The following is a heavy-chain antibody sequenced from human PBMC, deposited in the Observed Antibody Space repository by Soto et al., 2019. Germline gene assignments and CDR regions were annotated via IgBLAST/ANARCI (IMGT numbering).Heavy chain of an antibody. D-gene: IGHD6-13*01. Sequence: GGSLRLSCVASGFTFSTYGMHWVRQAPGKGLEWVAVMSNDGRNIYYADSVKGRFTISRDNSKNLLYLQMNSLRAEDTAVYYCAKGSSTVYYYDSGIDVWGQGTTVTVSS. J-gene: IGHJ6*02. CDR2: MSNDGRNI. CDR3: AKGSSTVYYYDSGIDV. V-gene: IGHV3-30*18. CDR1: GFTFSTYG.